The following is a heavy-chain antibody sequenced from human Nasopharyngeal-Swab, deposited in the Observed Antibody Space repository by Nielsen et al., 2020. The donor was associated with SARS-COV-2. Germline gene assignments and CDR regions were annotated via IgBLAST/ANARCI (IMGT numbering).Heavy chain of an antibody. CDR2: IIPIFGTA. CDR3: ARAVGRVAARYYFDY. Sequence: SVKVSCKASGYTFTSYAISWVRQAPGQGLEWMGGIIPIFGTANYAQKFQGRVTITADESTSTAYMELSSLRSEDTAVYYCARAVGRVAARYYFDYWGQGTLVTVSS. J-gene: IGHJ4*02. D-gene: IGHD6-6*01. CDR1: GYTFTSYA. V-gene: IGHV1-69*13.